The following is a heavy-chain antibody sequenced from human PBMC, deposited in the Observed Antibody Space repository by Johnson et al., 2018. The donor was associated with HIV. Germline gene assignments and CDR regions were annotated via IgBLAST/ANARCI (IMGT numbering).Heavy chain of an antibody. CDR3: ARDFGDYYDSSGISGAFDI. Sequence: QVQLVESGGGVVQPGRSLRLSCAASGFTFSSYAMHWVRQAPGKGLEWVAVISYDGSNKYYADSVKGRFTISRDNSKNTLYLQMNSLRAEDTAVYYCARDFGDYYDSSGISGAFDIWGQGTMVTVSS. V-gene: IGHV3-30*04. CDR1: GFTFSSYA. D-gene: IGHD3-22*01. CDR2: ISYDGSNK. J-gene: IGHJ3*02.